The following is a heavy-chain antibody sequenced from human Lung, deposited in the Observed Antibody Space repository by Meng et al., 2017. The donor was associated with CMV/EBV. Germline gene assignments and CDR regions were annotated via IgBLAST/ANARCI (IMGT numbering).Heavy chain of an antibody. V-gene: IGHV4-31*02. Sequence: QVPRERAGPGMVKHSDPLPLPLPVSGGSMSSGGYYWSWIRQQPGKGLEWIGYIHSSGSTYYNPSLRSRLTISVDTSKNQFSLKLSSVTAADTAVYYCARASYGSGSPLGESWFDPWGQGTLVTVSS. CDR2: IHSSGST. CDR3: ARASYGSGSPLGESWFDP. D-gene: IGHD3-10*01. CDR1: GGSMSSGGYY. J-gene: IGHJ5*02.